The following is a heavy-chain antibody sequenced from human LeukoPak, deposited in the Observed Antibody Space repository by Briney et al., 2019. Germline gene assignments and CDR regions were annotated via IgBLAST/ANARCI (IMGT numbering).Heavy chain of an antibody. CDR1: GFTLSNAW. CDR3: TTTESTIFGVVTF. J-gene: IGHJ4*02. D-gene: IGHD3-3*01. CDR2: IKSKTDGGTT. V-gene: IGHV3-15*01. Sequence: GGSLRLSCAASGFTLSNAWMSWVRQAPGKGLEWVGRIKSKTDGGTTGYAAPVKGRFTISRDDSKNTLYLQMNSLKTEDTAVYYCTTTESTIFGVVTFWGQGTLVTVSS.